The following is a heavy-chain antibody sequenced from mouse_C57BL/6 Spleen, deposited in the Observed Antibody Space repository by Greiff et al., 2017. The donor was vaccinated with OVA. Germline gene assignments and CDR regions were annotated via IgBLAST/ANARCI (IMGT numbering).Heavy chain of an antibody. CDR2: INPSSGYT. V-gene: IGHV1-4*01. J-gene: IGHJ2*01. D-gene: IGHD1-1*01. Sequence: LVESGAELARPGASVKMSCKASGYTFTSYTMHWVKQRPGQGLEWIGYINPSSGYTKYNQKFKDKATLTADKSSSTAYMQLSSLTSEDSAVYYCARSPYGYFDYWGQGTTLTVSS. CDR3: ARSPYGYFDY. CDR1: GYTFTSYT.